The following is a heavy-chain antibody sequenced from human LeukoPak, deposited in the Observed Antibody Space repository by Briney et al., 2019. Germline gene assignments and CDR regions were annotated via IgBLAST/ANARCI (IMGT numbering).Heavy chain of an antibody. CDR1: GGSFSGYC. V-gene: IGHV4-34*01. D-gene: IGHD3-22*01. J-gene: IGHJ6*02. Sequence: SETLSLTCAVYGGSFSGYCWSWIRQPPGKGLEWIGEINHSGSTNYNPSLKSRVTISVDTSKNQFSLKLSPVTAADTAVYYCARVRISMIVVAYGMDVWGQGTMVTVSS. CDR3: ARVRISMIVVAYGMDV. CDR2: INHSGST.